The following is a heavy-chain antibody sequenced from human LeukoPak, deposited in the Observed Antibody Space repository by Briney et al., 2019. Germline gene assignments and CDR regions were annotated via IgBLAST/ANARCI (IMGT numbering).Heavy chain of an antibody. J-gene: IGHJ6*02. CDR1: GGSISSSSYY. CDR3: ARDTANLRLGYYYYGMDV. D-gene: IGHD5/OR15-5a*01. Sequence: SETLSLTCTVSGGSISSSSYYWGWIRQPPGKGLEWIGSIYYSGSTNYNPSLKSRVTISVDTSKNQFSLKLSSVTAADTAVYYCARDTANLRLGYYYYGMDVWGQGTTVTVSS. CDR2: IYYSGST. V-gene: IGHV4-39*07.